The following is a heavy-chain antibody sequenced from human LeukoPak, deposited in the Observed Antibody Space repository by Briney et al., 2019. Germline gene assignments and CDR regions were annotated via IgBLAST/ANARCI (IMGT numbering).Heavy chain of an antibody. CDR3: AKERYSSSSLFAVTPFDY. CDR1: EFTFSNYG. J-gene: IGHJ4*02. CDR2: IRYDGSDR. Sequence: GGSLRLSCVASEFTFSNYGMHWVRQAPGKGLEWVAYIRYDGSDRYYADSVKGRFTISRDNSKNTLYLQMNSLRAEDTAVYYCAKERYSSSSLFAVTPFDYWGQGTRITVSS. V-gene: IGHV3-30*02. D-gene: IGHD6-13*01.